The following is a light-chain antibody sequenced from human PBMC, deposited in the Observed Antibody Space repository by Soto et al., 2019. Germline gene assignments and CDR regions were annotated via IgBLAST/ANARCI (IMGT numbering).Light chain of an antibody. Sequence: QSVLTQSPSTSGTPGQRVSISCSRSNSNIGTNTVNWYQQLPRAAPKLLIYNNNQRPSGVPDRFSGSKSGTSASLAISGLQSEDEADYYCAAWDDSLNGHVVFGGGTKVTVL. V-gene: IGLV1-44*01. J-gene: IGLJ2*01. CDR3: AAWDDSLNGHVV. CDR1: NSNIGTNT. CDR2: NNN.